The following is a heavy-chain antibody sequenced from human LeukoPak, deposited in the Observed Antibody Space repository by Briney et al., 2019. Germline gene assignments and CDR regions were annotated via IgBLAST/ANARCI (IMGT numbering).Heavy chain of an antibody. V-gene: IGHV3-23*01. D-gene: IGHD2-8*01. J-gene: IGHJ5*02. CDR3: ARCMVLRQGWCNWSDP. CDR2: ISISGVST. CDR1: GFALTSYA. Sequence: PGGSLRLSCAASGFALTSYAMSWVRQAPGQGLEWVSSISISGVSTYYADSVKGRFTISRDNSENTLHLQMNSLRVEDTAIYSCARCMVLRQGWCNWSDPWGQGTLVTVSS.